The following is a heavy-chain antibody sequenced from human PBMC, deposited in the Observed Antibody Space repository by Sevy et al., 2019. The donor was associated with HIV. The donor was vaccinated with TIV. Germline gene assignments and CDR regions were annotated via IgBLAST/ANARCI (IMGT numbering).Heavy chain of an antibody. D-gene: IGHD2-2*01. Sequence: GGSLRLSCAASGFTFSDYYMSWIRQAPGKGLEWVSYISSSGSTIYYADSVKGRFTISRDNAKNSLYLQMNSLRAEDTDVYYCTRDGVVVLPDYYYGMDVWGQGTTVTVSS. CDR3: TRDGVVVLPDYYYGMDV. V-gene: IGHV3-11*01. CDR2: ISSSGSTI. CDR1: GFTFSDYY. J-gene: IGHJ6*02.